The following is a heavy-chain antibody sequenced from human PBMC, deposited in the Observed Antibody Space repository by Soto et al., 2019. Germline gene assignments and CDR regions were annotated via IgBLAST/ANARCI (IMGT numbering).Heavy chain of an antibody. CDR1: GGTFSSYA. CDR3: ARRTVTDNYYYGMDV. V-gene: IGHV1-69*06. J-gene: IGHJ6*02. Sequence: SVKVSCKASGGTFSSYAISWVRQPPGQGLEWMGGLIPIFGTANYAQKVQGRVTITADKSTSTAYMELSSLRSEDTAVYYCARRTVTDNYYYGMDVWGQGTTVTV. CDR2: LIPIFGTA. D-gene: IGHD4-17*01.